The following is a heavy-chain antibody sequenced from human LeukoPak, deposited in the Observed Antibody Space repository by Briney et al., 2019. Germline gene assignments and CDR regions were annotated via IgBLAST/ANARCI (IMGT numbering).Heavy chain of an antibody. CDR2: INHSGST. J-gene: IGHJ6*03. CDR3: ARGMVSSSWFYYYYYYMDV. V-gene: IGHV4-34*01. Sequence: SETLSLTCAVYGGSFSGYYWSWIRQPPGKGLEWIGEINHSGSTNYNPSLKSRVTISVDTSKNQFSLKLSSVTAADTAVYYCARGMVSSSWFYYYYYYMDVWGKGTTVTVSS. D-gene: IGHD6-13*01. CDR1: GGSFSGYY.